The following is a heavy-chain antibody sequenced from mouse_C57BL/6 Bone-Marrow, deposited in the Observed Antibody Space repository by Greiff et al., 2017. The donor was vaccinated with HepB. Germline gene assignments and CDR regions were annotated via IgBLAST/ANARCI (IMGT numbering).Heavy chain of an antibody. D-gene: IGHD1-1*01. V-gene: IGHV5-12*01. CDR2: ISNGGGST. CDR1: GFTFSDYY. Sequence: EVKLVESGGGLVQPGGSLKLSCAASGFTFSDYYMYWVRQTPEKRLEWVAYISNGGGSTYYPDTVKGRFTISRDNAKNTLYLQMSRLKSEDTAMYYWARDYYGSSLDYWGQGTTLTVSS. CDR3: ARDYYGSSLDY. J-gene: IGHJ2*01.